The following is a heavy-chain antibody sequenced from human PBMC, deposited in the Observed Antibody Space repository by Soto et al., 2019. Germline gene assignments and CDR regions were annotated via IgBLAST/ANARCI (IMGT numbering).Heavy chain of an antibody. CDR1: GFTFSSNW. J-gene: IGHJ4*02. V-gene: IGHV3-74*01. Sequence: EVQLVESGGGFVQPGGSLRLSCAASGFTFSSNWMHWVRRVPGRGLVWVSRINTDGRSTNYVDSVKGRVTVARDNAKNTLYLQMNSLRVEDTAVYYCARDGAGFWGQGTLVTVSS. CDR3: ARDGAGF. D-gene: IGHD3-10*01. CDR2: INTDGRST.